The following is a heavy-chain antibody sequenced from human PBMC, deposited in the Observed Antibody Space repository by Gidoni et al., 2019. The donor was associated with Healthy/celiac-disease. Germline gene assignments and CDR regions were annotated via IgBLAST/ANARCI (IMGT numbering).Heavy chain of an antibody. CDR2: IYYSGST. CDR3: ARSYKRGAFDI. D-gene: IGHD1-1*01. V-gene: IGHV4-39*01. J-gene: IGHJ3*02. Sequence: QLQLQESGPGLVKPSETLSLTCTVSGGSISSSSYYWGWIRQPPGKGLEWIGSIYYSGSTYYNPSLKSRVTISVDTSKNQFSLKLSSVTAADTAVYYCARSYKRGAFDIWGQGTMVTVSS. CDR1: GGSISSSSYY.